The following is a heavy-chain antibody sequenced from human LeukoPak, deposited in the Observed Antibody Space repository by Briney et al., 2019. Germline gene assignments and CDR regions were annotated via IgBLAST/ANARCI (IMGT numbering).Heavy chain of an antibody. CDR1: GGSISSYY. CDR3: ARDYCSGSYLLPDYYYYYGMDV. CDR2: IYYSGST. V-gene: IGHV4-59*01. Sequence: SETLSLTCTVSGGSISSYYWSWIRQPPGKGLEWIGYIYYSGSTNYNPSLKSRVTISVDTSKNQFSLKLSSVTAADTAVYYCARDYCSGSYLLPDYYYYYGMDVWGQGTTVTVSS. J-gene: IGHJ6*02. D-gene: IGHD3-10*01.